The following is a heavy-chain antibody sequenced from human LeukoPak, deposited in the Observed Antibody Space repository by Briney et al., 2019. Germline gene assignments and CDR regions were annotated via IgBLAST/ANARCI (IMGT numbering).Heavy chain of an antibody. J-gene: IGHJ4*02. CDR3: AREAYGGGLYFDY. Sequence: SETLSLTCTVSGGSISSYYWSWIRQPPGKGLEWIGYIYYSGSTNYNPSLKSRVTISVDTSKNQFSLKLSSVTAADTAVYYCAREAYGGGLYFDYWGQGTLVTVSS. CDR2: IYYSGST. V-gene: IGHV4-59*01. CDR1: GGSISSYY. D-gene: IGHD4-23*01.